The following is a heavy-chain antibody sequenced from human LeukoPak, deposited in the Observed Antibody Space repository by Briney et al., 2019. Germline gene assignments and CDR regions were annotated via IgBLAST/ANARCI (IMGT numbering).Heavy chain of an antibody. D-gene: IGHD1-26*01. CDR3: AKDGGSYWSGYYFDY. CDR1: GFTFSSYG. Sequence: PGRSLRLSCAASGFTFSSYGMHWVRQAPGKRLEWVAVTSYDGSNKYYADSVKGRFTISRDNSKNTLYLQMNSLRAEDTAVYYCAKDGGSYWSGYYFDYWGQGTLVTVSS. J-gene: IGHJ4*02. V-gene: IGHV3-30*18. CDR2: TSYDGSNK.